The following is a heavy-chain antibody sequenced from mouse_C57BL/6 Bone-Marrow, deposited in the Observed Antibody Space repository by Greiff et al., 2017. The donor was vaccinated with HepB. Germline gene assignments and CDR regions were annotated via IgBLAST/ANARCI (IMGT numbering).Heavy chain of an antibody. Sequence: QVQLQQPGAELVKPGASVKLSCKASGYTFTSYWMHWVKQRPGRGLEWIGRIDPNSGGTKYNEKFKSKATLTVDKPASPAYMQLSSLTSEDSAVYYCARWGYYGSSPSWYFDVWGTGTTVTVSS. CDR1: GYTFTSYW. V-gene: IGHV1-72*01. J-gene: IGHJ1*03. D-gene: IGHD1-1*01. CDR2: IDPNSGGT. CDR3: ARWGYYGSSPSWYFDV.